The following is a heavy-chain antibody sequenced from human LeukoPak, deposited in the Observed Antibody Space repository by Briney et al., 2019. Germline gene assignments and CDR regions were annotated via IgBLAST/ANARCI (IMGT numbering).Heavy chain of an antibody. CDR1: GFTFSSYS. CDR3: ARGRPMGADY. CDR2: ISSSSSYI. D-gene: IGHD3-10*01. Sequence: PGGSLGLSCAASGFTFSSYSMNWVRQAPGKGLEWVSSISSSSSYIYYADSVKGRFTISRDNAKNSLYLQMNSLRAEDTAVYYCARGRPMGADYWGQGTLVTVSS. J-gene: IGHJ4*02. V-gene: IGHV3-21*01.